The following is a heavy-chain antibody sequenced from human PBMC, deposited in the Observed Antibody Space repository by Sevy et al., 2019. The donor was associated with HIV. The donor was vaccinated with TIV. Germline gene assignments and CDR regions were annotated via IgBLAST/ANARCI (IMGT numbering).Heavy chain of an antibody. V-gene: IGHV3-72*01. CDR3: ARDLAGAPYVDA. CDR1: GFIFSDQY. Sequence: GGSLRLSCAASGFIFSDQYMDWVRQAPGKGLEWVGRIRKKANGYTTEYAASVKGRFIISRDDSNNLLYLQMNSLKTEDTAVYYCARDLAGAPYVDAWGRGTTVTVSS. J-gene: IGHJ6*03. D-gene: IGHD1-26*01. CDR2: IRKKANGYTT.